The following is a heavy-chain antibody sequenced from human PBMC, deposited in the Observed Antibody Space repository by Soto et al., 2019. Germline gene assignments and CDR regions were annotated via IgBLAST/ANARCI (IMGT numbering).Heavy chain of an antibody. D-gene: IGHD3-22*01. CDR1: GFNFSDYY. CDR3: ARWGTMIVVVPDY. Sequence: PGGSLRLSCAASGFNFSDYYMSWIRQAPGKGLEWVSYISSSGSTIYYADSVKGRFTISRDNAKNSLYLQMNSLRAEDTAVYYCARWGTMIVVVPDYWGQGTLVTVSS. J-gene: IGHJ4*02. V-gene: IGHV3-11*01. CDR2: ISSSGSTI.